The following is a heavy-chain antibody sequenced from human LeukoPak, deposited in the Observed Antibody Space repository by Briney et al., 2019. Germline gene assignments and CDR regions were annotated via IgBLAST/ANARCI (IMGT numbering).Heavy chain of an antibody. CDR1: GFTFSSYS. D-gene: IGHD3-22*01. CDR3: AREGYYYDSSGYPGASFDI. CDR2: ISSSSSYI. J-gene: IGHJ3*02. V-gene: IGHV3-21*01. Sequence: AGGSLRLSCAASGFTFSSYSMNWVRQAPGKGLEWVSSISSSSSYIYYADSVKGRFTISRDNAKNSLYLQMNSLRAEDTAVFYCAREGYYYDSSGYPGASFDIWGQGTMVTVSS.